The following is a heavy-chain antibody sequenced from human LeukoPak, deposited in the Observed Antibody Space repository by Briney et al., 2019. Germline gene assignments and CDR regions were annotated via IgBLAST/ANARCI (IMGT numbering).Heavy chain of an antibody. CDR3: ARGGDIVVVPAALLDY. CDR2: FDPEDGET. D-gene: IGHD2-2*01. J-gene: IGHJ4*02. Sequence: ASVKVSCKVSGYTLTELSMHWVRQAPGKGLEWMGGFDPEDGETIYAQKFQGRVTITRDTSASTAYMELSSLRSEDTAVYYCARGGDIVVVPAALLDYWGQGTLVTVSS. V-gene: IGHV1-24*01. CDR1: GYTLTELS.